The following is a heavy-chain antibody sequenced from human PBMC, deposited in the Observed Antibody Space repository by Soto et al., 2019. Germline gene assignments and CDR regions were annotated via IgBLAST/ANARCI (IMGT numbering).Heavy chain of an antibody. CDR3: ASTYYDFWSGYSNNWFDP. V-gene: IGHV3-33*01. D-gene: IGHD3-3*01. Sequence: GGSLRLSCAASGFTFSSYGMHWVRQAPGKGLEWVAVIWYDGSNKYYADSVKGRFTISRDNSKNTLYLQMNSLRAEDTAVYYCASTYYDFWSGYSNNWFDPWGQGTLVTVSS. CDR1: GFTFSSYG. CDR2: IWYDGSNK. J-gene: IGHJ5*02.